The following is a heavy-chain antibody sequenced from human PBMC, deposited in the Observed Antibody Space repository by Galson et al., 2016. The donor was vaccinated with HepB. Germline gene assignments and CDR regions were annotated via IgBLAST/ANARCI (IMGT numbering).Heavy chain of an antibody. J-gene: IGHJ6*02. V-gene: IGHV3-13*01. CDR2: IGTAGDT. D-gene: IGHD1-26*01. Sequence: SLRLSCAASGFTFSRYDMHWVRQATGKGLEWVSAIGTAGDTYYPGSVKRRFTISRENAKNSLYLQMNNLRDGDTAVYYCARGERYSGSSYGYYFYGMDVWGQGTTVTVSS. CDR1: GFTFSRYD. CDR3: ARGERYSGSSYGYYFYGMDV.